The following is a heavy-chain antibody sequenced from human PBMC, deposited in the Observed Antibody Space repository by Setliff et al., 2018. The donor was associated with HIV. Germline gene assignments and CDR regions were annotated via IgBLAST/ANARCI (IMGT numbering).Heavy chain of an antibody. Sequence: SETLSLTCGIYGGSFSDYYWSWIRQPPGKGLEWIGEIDHRGRPKYNPSLNSRVTMSVDKSRNQFSLKVSSVTAADTAVYYCARVSITYWYSIFRNYYYHMGVWGKGTTVTAP. V-gene: IGHV4-34*01. CDR2: IDHRGRP. CDR1: GGSFSDYY. J-gene: IGHJ6*03. D-gene: IGHD2-8*02. CDR3: ARVSITYWYSIFRNYYYHMGV.